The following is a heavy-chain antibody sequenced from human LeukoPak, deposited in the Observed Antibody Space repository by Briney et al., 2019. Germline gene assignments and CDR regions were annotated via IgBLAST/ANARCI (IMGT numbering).Heavy chain of an antibody. CDR2: ISYDGSNK. J-gene: IGHJ6*02. D-gene: IGHD6-19*01. Sequence: GRSLRLSCAASGFTFSSYAMHWVRQAPGKGLEGVAVISYDGSNKYYADSVKGRFTISRDNSKNTLYLQMNSLRAEDTAVYYCARAPGSSGWYIYYYYGMDVWGQGTTVTVSS. CDR3: ARAPGSSGWYIYYYYGMDV. CDR1: GFTFSSYA. V-gene: IGHV3-30-3*01.